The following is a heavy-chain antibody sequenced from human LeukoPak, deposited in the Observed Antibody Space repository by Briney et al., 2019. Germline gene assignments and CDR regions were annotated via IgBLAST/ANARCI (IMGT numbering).Heavy chain of an antibody. D-gene: IGHD1-20*01. J-gene: IGHJ6*02. CDR2: IVPIFGTA. Sequence: RASVKVSCKASGGTFSSYAISWVRQAPGQGLEWMGGIVPIFGTANYAQKFQGRVTITADESTSTAYMELSSLRSEDTAVYYCADTRITGTTWMDVWGQGTTVTVSS. CDR3: ADTRITGTTWMDV. V-gene: IGHV1-69*01. CDR1: GGTFSSYA.